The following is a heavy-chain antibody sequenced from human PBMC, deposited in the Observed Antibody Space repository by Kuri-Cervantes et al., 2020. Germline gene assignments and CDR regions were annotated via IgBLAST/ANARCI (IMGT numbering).Heavy chain of an antibody. J-gene: IGHJ4*02. CDR2: IYTSSST. D-gene: IGHD6-19*01. Sequence: SETLSLTCAVYGGSFSGYYWSWIRQPAGKRLEWVGRIYTSSSTNYNPSLKSRVTMSVDTYKNQISLKLTSVTAADTAVYYCAGDSGWYGAVGFSEKWGQGTLVTVSS. CDR3: AGDSGWYGAVGFSEK. CDR1: GGSFSGYY. V-gene: IGHV4-4*07.